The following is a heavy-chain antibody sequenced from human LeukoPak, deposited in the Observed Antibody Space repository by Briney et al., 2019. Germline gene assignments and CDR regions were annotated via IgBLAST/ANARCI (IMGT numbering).Heavy chain of an antibody. Sequence: GRSLRLSCAASGFTFSSYGMHWVRQAPGKGLEWVAVIWYDGSNKYYADSAKGRFTISRDNSKNTLYLQMNSLRAEDTAVYYCARNQGGSGSYYSYYYYGMDVWGQGTTVTVSS. CDR2: IWYDGSNK. CDR1: GFTFSSYG. V-gene: IGHV3-33*01. CDR3: ARNQGGSGSYYSYYYYGMDV. J-gene: IGHJ6*02. D-gene: IGHD3-10*01.